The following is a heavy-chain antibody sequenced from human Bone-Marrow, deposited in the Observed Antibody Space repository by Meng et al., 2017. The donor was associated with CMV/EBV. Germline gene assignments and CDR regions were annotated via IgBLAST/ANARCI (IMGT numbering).Heavy chain of an antibody. CDR2: ISYDGSNK. CDR1: GFTFSSYA. Sequence: GGSLRLSCAASGFTFSSYAMHWVRQAPGKGLEWVAVISYDGSNKYYADSVKGRFTISRDNSKNTLYLQMNSLRAEDTAVYYCAKDRRWGSYSSSIAFDYWGQGTLVTVSS. D-gene: IGHD6-6*01. J-gene: IGHJ4*02. V-gene: IGHV3-30*04. CDR3: AKDRRWGSYSSSIAFDY.